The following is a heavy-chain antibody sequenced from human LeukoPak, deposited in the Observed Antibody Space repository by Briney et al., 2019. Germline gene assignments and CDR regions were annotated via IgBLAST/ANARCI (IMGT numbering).Heavy chain of an antibody. V-gene: IGHV3-74*01. CDR3: ARDADGPGSLIDY. Sequence: PGGSLRLSCAASGFTFSTYWMQSVRQAPGKGLVWLSLINNDGSGTTYEDYVEGRFIISRDNPKNTVFLQMNSLIADDTAVYYCARDADGPGSLIDYWGQGALVTVSS. CDR1: GFTFSTYW. D-gene: IGHD2-8*01. CDR2: INNDGSGT. J-gene: IGHJ4*02.